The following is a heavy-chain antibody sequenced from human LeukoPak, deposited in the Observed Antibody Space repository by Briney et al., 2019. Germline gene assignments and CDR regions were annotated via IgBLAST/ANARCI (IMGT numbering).Heavy chain of an antibody. J-gene: IGHJ4*02. CDR2: IWYDGSNK. CDR1: GFTFSSYG. CDR3: QTWIQLLSFY. Sequence: PGRSLRLSCAASGFTFSSYGMHWVCQAPGKGLEWVAVIWYDGSNKYYADSVKGRFTVSRDNSKNTLYLQMNSLRAEDTAVYYCQTWIQLLSFYWGQGTLVTVSS. V-gene: IGHV3-33*01. D-gene: IGHD5-18*01.